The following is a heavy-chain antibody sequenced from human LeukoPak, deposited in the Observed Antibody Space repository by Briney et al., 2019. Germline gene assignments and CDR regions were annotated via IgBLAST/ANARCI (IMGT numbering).Heavy chain of an antibody. V-gene: IGHV4-59*01. J-gene: IGHJ2*01. CDR1: GFTFSSYA. CDR2: IYYSGST. CDR3: ARDLGGNSHRIDWYFDL. Sequence: PGGSLRLSCAASGFTFSSYAMSWIRQPPGKGLEWIGYIYYSGSTNYNPSLKSRVTISVDTSKNQFSLRLSSVTAADTAVYYCARDLGGNSHRIDWYFDLWGRGTLVTVSS. D-gene: IGHD4-23*01.